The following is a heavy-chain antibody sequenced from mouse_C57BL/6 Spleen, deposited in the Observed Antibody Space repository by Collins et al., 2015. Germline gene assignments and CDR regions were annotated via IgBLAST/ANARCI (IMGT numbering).Heavy chain of an antibody. Sequence: GRIDPNSGGTKYNEKFKSKATLTVDKPSSTAYMLLSSLTSEDSAVYYCARRTGTGAMDYVGQGTSVTVSS. CDR2: IDPNSGGT. D-gene: IGHD4-1*01. J-gene: IGHJ4*01. V-gene: IGHV1-72*01. CDR3: ARRTGTGAMDY.